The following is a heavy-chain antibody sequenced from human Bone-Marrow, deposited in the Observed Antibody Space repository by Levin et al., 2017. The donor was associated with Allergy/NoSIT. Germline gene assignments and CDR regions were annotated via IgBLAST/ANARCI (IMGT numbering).Heavy chain of an antibody. CDR2: IYYPGNT. CDR1: GESVSSSGFY. J-gene: IGHJ4*02. CDR3: ARESVYYGSGSWIDC. V-gene: IGHV4-31*02. Sequence: SETLSLTCTDSGESVSSSGFYWTWIRQYPGKGLEWIGHIYYPGNTSYNPSLKSRVSISEDRSKNQFSLKLDSVTAADTAVYYCARESVYYGSGSWIDCWGQGTLVTVSS. D-gene: IGHD3-10*01.